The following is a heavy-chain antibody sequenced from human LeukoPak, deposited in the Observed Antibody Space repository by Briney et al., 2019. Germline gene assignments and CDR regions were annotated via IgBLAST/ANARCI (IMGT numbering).Heavy chain of an antibody. CDR1: GFTFSSYA. J-gene: IGHJ4*02. V-gene: IGHV3-30-3*01. CDR2: ISYDGSNK. D-gene: IGHD5-18*01. Sequence: GGSLRLSCAASGFTFSSYAMHWVRQAPGKGLEWVAVISYDGSNKYYADSVKGRFTISRDNSKNTLYLQMNSLRAEDTAVYYCAKDNRYNYGYYFDYWGQGTLVTVSS. CDR3: AKDNRYNYGYYFDY.